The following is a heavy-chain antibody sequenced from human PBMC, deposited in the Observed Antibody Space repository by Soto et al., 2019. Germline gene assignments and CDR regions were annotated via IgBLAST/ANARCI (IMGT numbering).Heavy chain of an antibody. CDR2: ITDSGSDT. J-gene: IGHJ4*02. D-gene: IGHD2-2*01. V-gene: IGHV3-23*01. Sequence: EVQVLESGGGLVQPGGSLRLSCAASGFTFNSYAMGWVRQAPGKGLEWVSAITDSGSDTYYVDSVKGRFTISRDNSKNTLYLQMNSLRAEDTAVYYCAKLGSSSWSPHYYFDYWGQGTLVTVSS. CDR3: AKLGSSSWSPHYYFDY. CDR1: GFTFNSYA.